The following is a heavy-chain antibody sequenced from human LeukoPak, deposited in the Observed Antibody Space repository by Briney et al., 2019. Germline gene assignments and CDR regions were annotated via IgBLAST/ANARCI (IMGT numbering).Heavy chain of an antibody. CDR2: IYTTGST. D-gene: IGHD6-19*01. CDR3: GRDRGKAVANYAFDM. CDR1: GGSINSYY. Sequence: SETLSLTCTVSGGSINSYYWRWIRQPAGKGLEWIGRIYTTGSTNYNPSLESRVTMSVDTSKNKLSLKLSSVTAADTAVYYCGRDRGKAVANYAFDMWGLGTMVTVSS. V-gene: IGHV4-4*07. J-gene: IGHJ3*02.